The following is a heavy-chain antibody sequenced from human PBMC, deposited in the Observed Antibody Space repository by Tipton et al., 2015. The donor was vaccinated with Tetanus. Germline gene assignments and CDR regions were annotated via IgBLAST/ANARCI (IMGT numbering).Heavy chain of an antibody. D-gene: IGHD5-12*01. CDR3: ARSRVVATISPFDY. CDR2: MNPNSGNT. V-gene: IGHV1-8*01. J-gene: IGHJ4*02. CDR1: GYTFTSYD. Sequence: QVQLVQSGAEVKKPGASVKVSCKASGYTFTSYDINWVRQATGQGLEWMGWMNPNSGNTGYAQKLQGRVTMTTDTSTSTAHMELRSLRSDDTAVYYCARSRVVATISPFDYWGQGTLVTVSS.